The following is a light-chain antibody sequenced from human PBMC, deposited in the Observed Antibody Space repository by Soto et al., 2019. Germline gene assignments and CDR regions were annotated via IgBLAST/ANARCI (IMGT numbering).Light chain of an antibody. CDR3: QQYDNLFT. CDR2: DAS. V-gene: IGKV1-33*01. CDR1: QDISNY. Sequence: DLQMTQSPSSLSASVGDRVTITCQASQDISNYLNWYQQKPGKAPKLLIYDASNLETGVTSRFSGSGSGTDFTFTISSLQPEDIATYYCQQYDNLFTFGPGTKVDIK. J-gene: IGKJ3*01.